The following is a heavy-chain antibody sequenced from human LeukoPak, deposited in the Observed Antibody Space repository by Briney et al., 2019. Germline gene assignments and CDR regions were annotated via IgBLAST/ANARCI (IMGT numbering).Heavy chain of an antibody. D-gene: IGHD2-2*01. J-gene: IGHJ4*02. Sequence: PGGSLRLSCAASGFTFSTYGMHWVRQAPGKGLEWVAFTRYDGSNKYYADSVKGRFTISRDNSKNTLYLQMNSLRAEDTAVYYCARGTRRTSCCGDFDYWGQGTLVTVSS. V-gene: IGHV3-30*02. CDR2: TRYDGSNK. CDR3: ARGTRRTSCCGDFDY. CDR1: GFTFSTYG.